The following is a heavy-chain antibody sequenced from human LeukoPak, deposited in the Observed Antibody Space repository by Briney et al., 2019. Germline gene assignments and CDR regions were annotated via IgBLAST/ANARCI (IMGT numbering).Heavy chain of an antibody. CDR2: MYYSGST. V-gene: IGHV4-59*01. J-gene: IGHJ4*02. Sequence: SETLSLTCTVSGGSINGYYWTWIRLPPGKELEWIGYMYYSGSTNYNPSLKSRVTTSVDTPKNQFSLKLSSVTAADTAVYYCARRATSGSPYYLDYWGQGTLVTVSS. D-gene: IGHD3-10*01. CDR3: ARRATSGSPYYLDY. CDR1: GGSINGYY.